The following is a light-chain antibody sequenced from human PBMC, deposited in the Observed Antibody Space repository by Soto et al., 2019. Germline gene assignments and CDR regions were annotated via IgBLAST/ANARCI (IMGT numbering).Light chain of an antibody. CDR1: QGIRND. J-gene: IGKJ4*01. CDR3: LQDFNYPLT. CDR2: AAS. Sequence: ATQMTQSPSSLSASVADRITITCLSSQGIRNDLGWFQQKPGKAPKLLIYAASNLQSGVPSRFSGSGSGTDFTLTISSLQHEDFATYYCLQDFNYPLTFGGATKVDIK. V-gene: IGKV1-6*01.